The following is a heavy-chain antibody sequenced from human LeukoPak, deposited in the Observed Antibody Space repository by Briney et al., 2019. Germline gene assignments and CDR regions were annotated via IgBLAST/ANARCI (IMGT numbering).Heavy chain of an antibody. CDR3: ARHAGLAVTATGFDY. CDR1: GGSISSSRYY. D-gene: IGHD6-19*01. J-gene: IGHJ4*02. V-gene: IGHV4-39*01. CDR2: IHYSGST. Sequence: KPSETLSLTCTVSGGSISSSRYYWGWIRQPPGKGLEWVGSIHYSGSTYYNPSLKSRLTISVDTSKNQLSLKLNSVTAADTAVYYCARHAGLAVTATGFDYWGQGTLVTVSS.